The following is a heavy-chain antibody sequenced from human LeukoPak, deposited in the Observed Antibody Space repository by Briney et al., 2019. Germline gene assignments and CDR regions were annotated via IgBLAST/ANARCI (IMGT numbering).Heavy chain of an antibody. CDR1: GFTFTGSW. V-gene: IGHV3-74*01. CDR2: IHTDGDRA. Sequence: PGGSLRLSCVASGFTFTGSWMRWVRQAPGKGLVWVSHIHTDGDRANYADSVRGRFTISIDSANNTLYLQMSSLRAEDTAVYYCAREVDAFDIWGQGTMVTVSS. J-gene: IGHJ3*02. CDR3: AREVDAFDI.